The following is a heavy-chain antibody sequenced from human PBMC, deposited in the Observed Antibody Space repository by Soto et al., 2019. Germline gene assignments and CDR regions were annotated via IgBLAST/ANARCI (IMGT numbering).Heavy chain of an antibody. CDR1: GYTFTNYG. Sequence: ASVKVSCKASGYTFTNYGVTWVRQAPGQGLEWMGWISAYTDNPNYAQKFQGRVTMTIDTSTTTAYMDLRSLTSDDTAVYYCARVIPGAEAWFGPWGQGALVTFSS. D-gene: IGHD2-2*01. J-gene: IGHJ5*02. V-gene: IGHV1-18*01. CDR3: ARVIPGAEAWFGP. CDR2: ISAYTDNP.